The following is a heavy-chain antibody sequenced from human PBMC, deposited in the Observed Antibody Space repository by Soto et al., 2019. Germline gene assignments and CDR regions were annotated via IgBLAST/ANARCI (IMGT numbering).Heavy chain of an antibody. J-gene: IGHJ4*02. CDR3: AHKGGGDRILDY. V-gene: IGHV2-5*02. CDR1: GFSLSTSGVG. CDR2: IYWDDAK. Sequence: QITLKESGPTLVKPTQTLTLTCTFSGFSLSTSGVGVGWIRQPPGKALEWLALIYWDDAKHYSPSLKSRLTTPKHPPKNQGVLIMTNMDPVDTAPYSCAHKGGGDRILDYWGQGTLVTVSS. D-gene: IGHD3-16*01.